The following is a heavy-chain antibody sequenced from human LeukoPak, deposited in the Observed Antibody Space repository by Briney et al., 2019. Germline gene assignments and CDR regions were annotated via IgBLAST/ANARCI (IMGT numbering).Heavy chain of an antibody. D-gene: IGHD5-12*01. CDR3: ARELNSGYEGPWDY. V-gene: IGHV1-69*05. Sequence: SVKVSCKASGGTFSSYAISWVRQAPGQGLEWMGRIIPIFGTANYAQKFQGRVTITTDESTGTAYMELSSLRSEDTAVYYCARELNSGYEGPWDYWGQGTLVTVSS. CDR2: IIPIFGTA. J-gene: IGHJ4*02. CDR1: GGTFSSYA.